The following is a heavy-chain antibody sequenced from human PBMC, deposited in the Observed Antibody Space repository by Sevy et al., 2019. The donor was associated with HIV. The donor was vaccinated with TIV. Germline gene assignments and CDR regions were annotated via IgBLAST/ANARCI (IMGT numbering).Heavy chain of an antibody. CDR3: ARDNGGKDY. J-gene: IGHJ4*02. Sequence: GESLKISCAASGFTFSDYWMSWVRQAPGKGLEWVANIKEDGSANYYGDSVEGRFTISRDNADDSLFLQMKSLRVEDTAVYYCARDNGGKDYWGQGTLVTVSS. V-gene: IGHV3-7*01. CDR1: GFTFSDYW. CDR2: IKEDGSAN. D-gene: IGHD2-8*01.